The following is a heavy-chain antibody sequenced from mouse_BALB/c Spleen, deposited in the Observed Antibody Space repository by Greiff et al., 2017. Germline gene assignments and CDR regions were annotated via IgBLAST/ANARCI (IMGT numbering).Heavy chain of an antibody. CDR3: ARRNDYDRGAMDY. CDR2: ISNLAYSI. V-gene: IGHV5-15*02. Sequence: EVQGVESGGGLVQPGGSRKLSCAASGFTFSDYGMAWVRQAPGKGPEWVAFISNLAYSIYYADTVTGRFTISRENAKNTLYLEMSSLRSEDTAMYYCARRNDYDRGAMDYWGQGTSVTVSS. J-gene: IGHJ4*01. CDR1: GFTFSDYG. D-gene: IGHD2-4*01.